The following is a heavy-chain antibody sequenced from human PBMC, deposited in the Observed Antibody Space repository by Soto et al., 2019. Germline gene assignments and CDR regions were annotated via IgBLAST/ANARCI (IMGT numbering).Heavy chain of an antibody. D-gene: IGHD6-19*01. CDR1: TGSFNDYY. CDR2: INHRGSA. Sequence: QVHLQQWGAGLLKPSETLSLTCSVSTGSFNDYYWTWIRQPPGKGLEWVGEINHRGSAKYSPFPTCRITISVDSPNSQFSLNLTSVTAADTAVYYCARGRIHNSGWYGYFNHWAQGTLVTVSA. J-gene: IGHJ1*01. V-gene: IGHV4-34*01. CDR3: ARGRIHNSGWYGYFNH.